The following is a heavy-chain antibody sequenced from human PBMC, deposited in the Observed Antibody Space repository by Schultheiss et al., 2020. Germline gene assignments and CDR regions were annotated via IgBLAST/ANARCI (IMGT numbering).Heavy chain of an antibody. CDR3: ARVGGSSGYYFLGY. V-gene: IGHV1-8*01. D-gene: IGHD3-22*01. Sequence: ASVKVSCKASGYTFTSYDINWVRQATGQGLEWMGWMNPNSGNTGYAQKFQGRVTMTRNTSISTAYMELSSLRSEDTAGYYCARVGGSSGYYFLGYWGQGTLVTFSS. CDR2: MNPNSGNT. CDR1: GYTFTSYD. J-gene: IGHJ4*02.